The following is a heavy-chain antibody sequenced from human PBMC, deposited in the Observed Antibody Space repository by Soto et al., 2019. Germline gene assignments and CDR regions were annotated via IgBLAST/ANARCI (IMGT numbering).Heavy chain of an antibody. CDR2: FDPEDGET. CDR3: ATSTLVGAFDI. CDR1: GYTLTELS. V-gene: IGHV1-24*01. J-gene: IGHJ3*02. D-gene: IGHD6-13*01. Sequence: ASVQVSCKVSGYTLTELSMHWVRQAPGKGLEWMGGFDPEDGETIYAQKFQGRVTMTEDTSTDTAYMELSSLRSEDTAVYYCATSTLVGAFDIWGQGTRATASS.